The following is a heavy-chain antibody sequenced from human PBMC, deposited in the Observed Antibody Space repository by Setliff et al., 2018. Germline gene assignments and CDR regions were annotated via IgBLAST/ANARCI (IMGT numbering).Heavy chain of an antibody. D-gene: IGHD1-1*01. CDR1: GYTFTGYY. V-gene: IGHV1-2*04. CDR3: ARDRLERLDAFDI. CDR2: INPNSGGT. Sequence: ASVKVSCKASGYTFTGYYMHWVRQAPGQGREWMGWINPNSGGTNYAQKFQGWVTMTRDTSISTAYMELSRLRSDDTAVYYCARDRLERLDAFDIWGQGTMVTVSS. J-gene: IGHJ3*02.